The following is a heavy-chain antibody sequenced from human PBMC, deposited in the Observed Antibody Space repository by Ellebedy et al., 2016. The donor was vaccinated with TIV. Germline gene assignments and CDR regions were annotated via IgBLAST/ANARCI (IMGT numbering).Heavy chain of an antibody. Sequence: SETLSLXXTVYGASCTDYYWSWIRQPPGKGLEWIGEVNHRGTTNYNPSLNSRVTMSVDTSKNQFSLNLKSVTAADTAVYYCARDKGGVFNYWGQGTLVTVSS. CDR2: VNHRGTT. J-gene: IGHJ4*02. D-gene: IGHD2-8*02. CDR1: GASCTDYY. CDR3: ARDKGGVFNY. V-gene: IGHV4-34*01.